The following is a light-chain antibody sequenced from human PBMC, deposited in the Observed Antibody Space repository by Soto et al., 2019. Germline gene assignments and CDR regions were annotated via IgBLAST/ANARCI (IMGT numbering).Light chain of an antibody. J-gene: IGKJ5*01. CDR1: QSVSSSY. CDR3: QQYGSSPPIT. Sequence: EIVLTQSPGTLSLSPGGRATLSCRASQSVSSSYLAWYQQKPGQAPRLLIYGASSRATGIPDRFSGSGSGTDFTLTISRLEPEDFAVYYCQQYGSSPPITFG. V-gene: IGKV3-20*01. CDR2: GAS.